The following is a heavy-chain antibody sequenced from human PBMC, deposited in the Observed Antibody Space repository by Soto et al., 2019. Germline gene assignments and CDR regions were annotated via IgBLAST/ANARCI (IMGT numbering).Heavy chain of an antibody. D-gene: IGHD3-10*01. J-gene: IGHJ4*02. V-gene: IGHV3-30*18. Sequence: ESGGGVVQPGRSLRLSCAASGFTFSSYGMHWVRQAQGKGLAWVAVISYDGSNKYYADSVKGRFTISRDNSKNTLYLQMNSLRAEDTDVYYCAKDRWFGESYYFDYWGQGTLVTVSS. CDR3: AKDRWFGESYYFDY. CDR1: GFTFSSYG. CDR2: ISYDGSNK.